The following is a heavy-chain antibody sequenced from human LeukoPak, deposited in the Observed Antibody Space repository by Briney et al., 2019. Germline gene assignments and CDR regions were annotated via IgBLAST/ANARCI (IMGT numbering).Heavy chain of an antibody. CDR2: ISSSGSTI. Sequence: GGSLRLSCAASEFTSSSYSMNWVRQAPGKGLEWVSYISSSGSTIYYADSVKGRFTISRDNAKNSLYLQMNSLRAEDTAVYYCARTITMVRGVIIKGGFDYWGQGTLVTVSS. D-gene: IGHD3-10*01. CDR1: EFTSSSYS. CDR3: ARTITMVRGVIIKGGFDY. J-gene: IGHJ4*02. V-gene: IGHV3-48*04.